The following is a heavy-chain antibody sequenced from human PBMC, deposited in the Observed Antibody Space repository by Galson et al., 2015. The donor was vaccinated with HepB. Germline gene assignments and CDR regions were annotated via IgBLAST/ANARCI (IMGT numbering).Heavy chain of an antibody. Sequence: SVKVSCKASGYTFTSYDINWVRQATGQGLEWMGWMNPNSGNTGYAQKFQGRVTMTRNTSISTAYMELSSLRSEDTAVYYCARKGIMITFGGVIVSDAFDIWGQGTMVTVSS. V-gene: IGHV1-8*01. CDR1: GYTFTSYD. CDR3: ARKGIMITFGGVIVSDAFDI. J-gene: IGHJ3*02. CDR2: MNPNSGNT. D-gene: IGHD3-16*02.